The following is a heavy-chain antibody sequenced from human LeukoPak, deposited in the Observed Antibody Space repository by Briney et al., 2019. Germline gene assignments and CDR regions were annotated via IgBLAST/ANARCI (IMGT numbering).Heavy chain of an antibody. J-gene: IGHJ5*02. V-gene: IGHV4-39*01. Sequence: SETLSLTCTVSGGSLSSSSYYWGWIRQPPGKGLEWIGSIYYSGSTYYNPSLKSRVTISVDTSKNQFSPKLSSVTAADTAVYYCARFKGPPVVPAASYNWFDPWGQGTLVTVSS. D-gene: IGHD2-2*01. CDR3: ARFKGPPVVPAASYNWFDP. CDR1: GGSLSSSSYY. CDR2: IYYSGST.